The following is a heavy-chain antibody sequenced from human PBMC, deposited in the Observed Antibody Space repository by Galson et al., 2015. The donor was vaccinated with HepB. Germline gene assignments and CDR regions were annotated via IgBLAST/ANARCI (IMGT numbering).Heavy chain of an antibody. J-gene: IGHJ6*02. CDR2: IWYDGSNK. Sequence: SLRLSCAASGFTFSSYGMHWVRQAPGKGLEWVAVIWYDGSNKYYADSVKGRFTISRDNSKNTLYLQMNSLRAEDTAVYYCARAGPKDVLLVVVPAVYKDGMDVWGQGSTVTVSS. D-gene: IGHD2-2*01. CDR1: GFTFSSYG. CDR3: ARAGPKDVLLVVVPAVYKDGMDV. V-gene: IGHV3-33*01.